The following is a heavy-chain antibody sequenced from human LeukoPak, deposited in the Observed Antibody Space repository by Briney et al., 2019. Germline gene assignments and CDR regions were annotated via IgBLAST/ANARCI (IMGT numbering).Heavy chain of an antibody. V-gene: IGHV3-7*01. Sequence: GGALRLSCAASGFTLCRYWMRWVRQAPGKGLEGVANKKNDGSEETYVDSVKGRFTISRNKARNSLLLQMNSLTVEETAVYYCARAIRGSAVDTGDRWGQGTLVTVSS. J-gene: IGHJ4*02. CDR3: ARAIRGSAVDTGDR. D-gene: IGHD3-10*01. CDR1: GFTLCRYW. CDR2: KKNDGSEE.